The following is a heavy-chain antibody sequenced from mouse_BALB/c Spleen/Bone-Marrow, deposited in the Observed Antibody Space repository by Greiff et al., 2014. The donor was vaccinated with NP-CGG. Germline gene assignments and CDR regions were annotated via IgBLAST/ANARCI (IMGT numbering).Heavy chain of an antibody. D-gene: IGHD2-4*01. CDR2: IWGDGST. J-gene: IGHJ4*01. Sequence: VMLVESGPGLVAPSQSLSITCTVSGFSLTGYGVNWVRQPPGKGLEWLGMIWGDGSTDYNSALKSSLSISKDNSKSQVFLKMNSLQTGDTARYYCARGEDYDDYYAMDYWGQGTSVTVSS. CDR3: ARGEDYDDYYAMDY. CDR1: GFSLTGYG. V-gene: IGHV2-6-7*01.